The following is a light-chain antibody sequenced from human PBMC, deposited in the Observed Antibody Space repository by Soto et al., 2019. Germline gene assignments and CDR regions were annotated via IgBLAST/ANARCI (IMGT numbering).Light chain of an antibody. CDR3: AAWDDSLSGQV. CDR2: RND. V-gene: IGLV1-47*01. Sequence: QAVVTQPPSASGTPGQRVTISCSGSSSNIGTNYVYWYHQLPGTAPKLLIYRNDQWPSGVPDRFSGSKSGTSASLAISGLRSEDEGDYYCAAWDDSLSGQVFGGGTQLTVL. J-gene: IGLJ3*02. CDR1: SSNIGTNY.